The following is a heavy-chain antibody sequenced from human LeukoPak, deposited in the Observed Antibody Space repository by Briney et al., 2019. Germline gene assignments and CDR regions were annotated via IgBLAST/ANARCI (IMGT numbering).Heavy chain of an antibody. D-gene: IGHD3-3*01. CDR1: GGTFSSYA. CDR2: IIPIFGTA. Sequence: GASVKVSCKASGGTFSSYAISWVRQAPGQGLEWMGGIIPIFGTANYAQKFQGRVTITTDESTSTAYMELSSLRSEDTAVYYCARVRFLERAYYYYYYMDVWGKGTTVTVSS. V-gene: IGHV1-69*05. CDR3: ARVRFLERAYYYYYYMDV. J-gene: IGHJ6*03.